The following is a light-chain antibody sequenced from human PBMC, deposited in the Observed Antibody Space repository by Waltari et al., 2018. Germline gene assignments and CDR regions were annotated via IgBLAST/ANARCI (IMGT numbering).Light chain of an antibody. CDR2: GID. V-gene: IGLV1-44*01. CDR3: AAWDDSLSGMV. CDR1: SSNIGSNH. J-gene: IGLJ2*01. Sequence: QSVLTQPPSASGTPGQTVTISCSGSSSNIGSNHVHCYQPLPGTPPKLLIFGIDQRPSGVPDRFSGSKSGTSASLAISGLQSEDESDYFCAAWDDSLSGMVFGGGTHLTVL.